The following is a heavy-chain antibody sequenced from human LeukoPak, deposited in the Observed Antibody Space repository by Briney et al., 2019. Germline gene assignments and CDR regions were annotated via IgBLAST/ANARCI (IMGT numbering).Heavy chain of an antibody. CDR1: GYTFTSFG. CDR2: ISAYNGNT. D-gene: IGHD6-13*01. Sequence: WASVKVSCKASGYTFTSFGISWVRQAPGQGLEWMGWISAYNGNTNYAQKLQGRVTMTTDTSTSTAYMELRSLRSDDTAVYYCARGSRVAAAGYYYYGMDVWGQGTTVTVSS. CDR3: ARGSRVAAAGYYYYGMDV. J-gene: IGHJ6*02. V-gene: IGHV1-18*01.